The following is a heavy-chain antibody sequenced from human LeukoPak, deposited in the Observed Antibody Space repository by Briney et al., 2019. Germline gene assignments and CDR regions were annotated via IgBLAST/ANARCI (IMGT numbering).Heavy chain of an antibody. CDR1: GGSISSSSYY. J-gene: IGHJ4*02. CDR2: IYYSGST. D-gene: IGHD2-15*01. CDR3: ARLGYGSGGRCLYFDY. V-gene: IGHV4-39*01. Sequence: SETLSLTCTVSGGSISSSSYYWGWIRQPPGKGLEWIGSIYYSGSTYYNPSLKSRVTISVDTSKNQFPLKLSSVTAADTAVYYCARLGYGSGGRCLYFDYWGPGTLVTVSS.